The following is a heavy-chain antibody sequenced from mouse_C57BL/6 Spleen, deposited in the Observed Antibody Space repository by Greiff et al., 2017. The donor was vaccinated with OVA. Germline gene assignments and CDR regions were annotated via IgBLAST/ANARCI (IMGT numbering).Heavy chain of an antibody. Sequence: VQLKESGAELVRPGASVTLSCKASGYTFTDYEMHWVKQTPVHGLEWIGAIDPETGGTAYNQKFKGKAILTADKSSSTAYMELRSLTSEDSAVYYCTRTFTTVVAHFDYWGQGTTLTVSS. CDR2: IDPETGGT. CDR3: TRTFTTVVAHFDY. V-gene: IGHV1-15*01. D-gene: IGHD1-1*01. CDR1: GYTFTDYE. J-gene: IGHJ2*01.